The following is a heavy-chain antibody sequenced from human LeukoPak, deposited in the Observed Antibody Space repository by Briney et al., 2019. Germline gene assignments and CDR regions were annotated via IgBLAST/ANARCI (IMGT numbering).Heavy chain of an antibody. J-gene: IGHJ4*02. D-gene: IGHD5-18*01. CDR1: GFTFSSYC. CDR2: IKKDGSEK. CDR3: ARHLSGVTGYTYGRGIDY. Sequence: GGSLRLSCAASGFTFSSYCMSWVRQAPGKGLEWVANIKKDGSEKYYVDSVKGRFTISRDNAKTSLYLQMISLRAEDTAVYYCARHLSGVTGYTYGRGIDYWGQGTLVTVSS. V-gene: IGHV3-7*01.